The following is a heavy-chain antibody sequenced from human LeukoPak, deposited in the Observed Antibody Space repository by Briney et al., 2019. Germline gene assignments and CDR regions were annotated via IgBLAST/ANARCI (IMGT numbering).Heavy chain of an antibody. J-gene: IGHJ5*02. CDR2: ISSSGSTI. CDR3: ARESPNYYGSGSYYDP. D-gene: IGHD3-10*01. CDR1: GFTFSSYE. Sequence: GGSLRLSCAASGFTFSSYEMNWVRQAPGKGLEWVSYISSSGSTIYYADSVKGRFTISRDNAKNSLYLQMNSLRAEDTAVYYCARESPNYYGSGSYYDPWGQGTLVTVSS. V-gene: IGHV3-48*03.